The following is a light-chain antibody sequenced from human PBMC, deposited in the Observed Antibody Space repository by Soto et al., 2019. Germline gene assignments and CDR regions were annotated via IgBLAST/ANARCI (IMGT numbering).Light chain of an antibody. Sequence: QSALTQPACVSDSPGQSITISCTGTSSDVGGSNFVSWYQQHPGKPPKLIIYDVANRPSGVSNRFSGSKSGSTASLIISRLQTEDEADYYCVSYTSSTTSVFGTGTKVTVL. CDR3: VSYTSSTTSV. V-gene: IGLV2-14*03. CDR2: DVA. CDR1: SSDVGGSNF. J-gene: IGLJ1*01.